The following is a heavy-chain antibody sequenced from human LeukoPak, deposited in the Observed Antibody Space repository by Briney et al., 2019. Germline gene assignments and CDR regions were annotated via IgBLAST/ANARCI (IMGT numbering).Heavy chain of an antibody. CDR2: IYYSGST. V-gene: IGHV4-39*07. CDR3: ARGGGYCSGGSCYSLYYFDY. J-gene: IGHJ4*02. CDR1: GGSISSSSYY. Sequence: PSETLSLTCTVSGGSISSSSYYWGWIRQPPGKGLEWIGSIYYSGSTYYNPSLKSRVTISVDTSKNQFSLKLSSVTAADTAVYYCARGGGYCSGGSCYSLYYFDYWGQGTLVTVSS. D-gene: IGHD2-15*01.